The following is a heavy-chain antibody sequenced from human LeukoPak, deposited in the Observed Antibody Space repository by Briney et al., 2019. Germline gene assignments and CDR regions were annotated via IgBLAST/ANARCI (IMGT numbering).Heavy chain of an antibody. D-gene: IGHD5-18*01. CDR1: GYSISSGYY. CDR2: IYHSGSS. CDR3: ARQYSYGEGDFDY. V-gene: IGHV4-38-2*02. Sequence: SETLSLTCTVSGYSISSGYYWGWIRQPPGKGLEWIGTIYHSGSSYYNPSLKSRVTISVDTSKNQFSLKLSSVTAADTAVYYCARQYSYGEGDFDYWGQGTLVTVSS. J-gene: IGHJ4*02.